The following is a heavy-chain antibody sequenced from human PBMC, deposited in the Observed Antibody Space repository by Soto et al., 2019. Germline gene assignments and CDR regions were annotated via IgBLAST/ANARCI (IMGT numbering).Heavy chain of an antibody. CDR2: INPNSGGT. CDR1: GYTFTGYY. Sequence: PSVKVSCKASGYTFTGYYMHWVRQAPGQGLEWMGWINPNSGGTNYAQKFQGRVTMTRDTSISTAYMELSRLRSDDTAVYYCAREDFVVVRAAIDAFDIWGQGTMVTVSS. V-gene: IGHV1-2*02. CDR3: AREDFVVVRAAIDAFDI. D-gene: IGHD2-2*02. J-gene: IGHJ3*02.